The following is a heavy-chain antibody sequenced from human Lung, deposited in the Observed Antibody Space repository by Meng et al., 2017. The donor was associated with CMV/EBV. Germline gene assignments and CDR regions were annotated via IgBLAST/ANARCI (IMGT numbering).Heavy chain of an antibody. D-gene: IGHD4-17*01. CDR2: IKEDGSEE. CDR1: GFPFSIRW. V-gene: IGHV3-7*01. Sequence: LSLICAASGFPFSIRWMSWVRPAPGKGLEWVASIKEDGSEEHYVDSVKGRFAISRDNAKNAVYLQMNTPRAEDTAVYYCARNLRTPEYWGQGTLVTVSS. CDR3: ARNLRTPEY. J-gene: IGHJ4*02.